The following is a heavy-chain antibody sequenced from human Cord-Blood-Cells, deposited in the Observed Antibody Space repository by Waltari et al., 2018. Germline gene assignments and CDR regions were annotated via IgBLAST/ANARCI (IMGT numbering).Heavy chain of an antibody. V-gene: IGHV3-74*01. Sequence: GGSLRLSCAASGFTFSSYWMHWVRQAPGKGLVWVSRINSDGSSTSYADSVKGRFTISRDNAKNTLYLQMNSLRAEDTAVYYCARSKYCSSTSCYKGAFDIWGQGTMVTVSS. CDR1: GFTFSSYW. D-gene: IGHD2-2*02. CDR2: INSDGSST. J-gene: IGHJ3*02. CDR3: ARSKYCSSTSCYKGAFDI.